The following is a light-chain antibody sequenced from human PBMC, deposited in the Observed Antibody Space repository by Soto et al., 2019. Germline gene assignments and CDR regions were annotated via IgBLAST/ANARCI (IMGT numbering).Light chain of an antibody. J-gene: IGLJ3*02. Sequence: QAVVTQPASVSGSPGQSITISCTGSSGDIGNYDLVSWYQQIPGRAPKLMIFEVSRRPSGVSERFSGSKSGNTASLTISGLQAEDEADFHCCSYAGGGAWVFGGGTKLTVL. CDR1: SGDIGNYDL. CDR3: CSYAGGGAWV. V-gene: IGLV2-23*02. CDR2: EVS.